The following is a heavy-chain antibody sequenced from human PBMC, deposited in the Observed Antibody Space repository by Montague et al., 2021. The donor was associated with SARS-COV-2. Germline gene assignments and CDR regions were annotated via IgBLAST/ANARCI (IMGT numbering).Heavy chain of an antibody. Sequence: SETLSLTCTVSLGSITTYTSYWSWVRQPPLKGLEWIGSIYYSGSTYYNPSLKSRVTISVDTSKNQFSLKLSSVTAADTAVYYCARKASRGITIFGVVTASYYFDYWGQGTLVTVSS. D-gene: IGHD3-3*01. J-gene: IGHJ4*02. CDR3: ARKASRGITIFGVVTASYYFDY. CDR2: IYYSGST. CDR1: LGSITTYTSY. V-gene: IGHV4-39*01.